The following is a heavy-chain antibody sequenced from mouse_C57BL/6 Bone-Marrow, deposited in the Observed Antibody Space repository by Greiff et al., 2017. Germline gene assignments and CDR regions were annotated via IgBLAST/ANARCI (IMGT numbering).Heavy chain of an antibody. D-gene: IGHD2-2*01. V-gene: IGHV1-64*01. CDR1: GYTFTSYW. CDR3: AREGYTLFDY. J-gene: IGHJ2*01. CDR2: IHPNSGST. Sequence: VQLPQPGAELVKPGASVKLSCKASGYTFTSYWMHWVKQRPGQGLEWIGMIHPNSGSTNYNEKFKSKATLTVDKSSSTAYMQLSSLTSEDSAVYYCAREGYTLFDYWGQGTTLTVSS.